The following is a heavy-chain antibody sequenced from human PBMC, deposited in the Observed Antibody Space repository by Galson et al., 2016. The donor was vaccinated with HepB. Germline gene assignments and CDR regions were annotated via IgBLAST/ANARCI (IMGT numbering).Heavy chain of an antibody. CDR1: GFTFSSYA. V-gene: IGHV3-23*01. CDR2: ITGSGTST. D-gene: IGHD6-19*01. J-gene: IGHJ4*02. Sequence: SLRLSCAASGFTFSSYAMSFVRQAPGKGLEWVSAITGSGTSTYYADSVKGRLTISRDNSKNTLYLQMNSLRAEDTAVYYCAKAYSSGWYFFDYWGQGTLVIVSS. CDR3: AKAYSSGWYFFDY.